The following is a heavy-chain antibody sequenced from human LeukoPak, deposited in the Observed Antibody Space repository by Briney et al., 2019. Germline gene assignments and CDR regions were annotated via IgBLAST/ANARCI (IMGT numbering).Heavy chain of an antibody. D-gene: IGHD5-12*01. V-gene: IGHV1-18*04. J-gene: IGHJ5*02. CDR3: ARLIVNIVATTRWFDP. CDR1: GYTFTSYH. Sequence: ASVKVSCKASGYTFTSYHMHWVRQAPGQGLEWMGWISAYNGNTNYAQKLQGRVTMTTDTSTSTAYMELRSLRSDDTAVYYCARLIVNIVATTRWFDPWGQGTLVTVSS. CDR2: ISAYNGNT.